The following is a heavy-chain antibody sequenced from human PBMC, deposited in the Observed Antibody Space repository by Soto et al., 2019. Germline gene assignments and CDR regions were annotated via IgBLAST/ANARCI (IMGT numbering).Heavy chain of an antibody. V-gene: IGHV4-31*03. CDR1: GGSISSGGYY. D-gene: IGHD3-22*01. CDR3: ARIYYDSVFDY. J-gene: IGHJ4*02. CDR2: IYYSGST. Sequence: TLSLNCTVSGGSISSGGYYWTWIRQHPGKGLEWIGYIYYSGSTYYNPSLKSRVTISVDTSKNQFSLKLSSVSAADTAVYYCARIYYDSVFDYWGQGTLVTVSS.